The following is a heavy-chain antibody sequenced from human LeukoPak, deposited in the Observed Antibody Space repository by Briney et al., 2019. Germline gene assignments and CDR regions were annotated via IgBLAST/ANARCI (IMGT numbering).Heavy chain of an antibody. CDR2: LYSDGNT. J-gene: IGHJ4*02. D-gene: IGHD1-14*01. CDR1: GFTVITTD. V-gene: IGHV3-53*01. Sequence: GGSLRLSCAASGFTVITTDMTSVRQPPGKGLEWGSVLYSDGNTKYADYVQGRFTIARDNSKDTLYLEMNSLSPDDTAVYYCARGVEPLAANTLAYWGQGTLVTVSS. CDR3: ARGVEPLAANTLAY.